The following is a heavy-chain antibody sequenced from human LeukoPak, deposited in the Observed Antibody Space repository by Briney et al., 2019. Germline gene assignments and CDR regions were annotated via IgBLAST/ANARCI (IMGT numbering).Heavy chain of an antibody. V-gene: IGHV3-48*01. Sequence: PGGSLRLSCTASGFAFSDDPMNWVRQAPGKGLEWVSNIRSGGNDKFYADSVKGRFTISRDNVKNLLFLQMNNLGAEDTAVYYCVRGTHFAFNLWGQGTMVTVS. CDR1: GFAFSDDP. CDR3: VRGTHFAFNL. CDR2: IRSGGNDK. J-gene: IGHJ3*01.